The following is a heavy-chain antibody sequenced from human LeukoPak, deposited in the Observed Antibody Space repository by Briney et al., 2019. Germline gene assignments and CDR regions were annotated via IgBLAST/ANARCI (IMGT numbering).Heavy chain of an antibody. D-gene: IGHD1-7*01. CDR3: ARPVITGTTGSGAFDI. Sequence: PGGSLRLSCAASGFTFSSYSMNWVRQAPGKGLEWVSYISSSSSTIYYADSVKGRFTISRDNAKNSLYLQMNSLRAEDTAVYYCARPVITGTTGSGAFDIWGQGTMVTVSS. CDR2: ISSSSSTI. V-gene: IGHV3-48*01. J-gene: IGHJ3*02. CDR1: GFTFSSYS.